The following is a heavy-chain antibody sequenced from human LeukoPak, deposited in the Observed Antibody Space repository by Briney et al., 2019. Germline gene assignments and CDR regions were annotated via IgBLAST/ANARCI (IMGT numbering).Heavy chain of an antibody. V-gene: IGHV1-69*13. CDR3: ASTGTYCSSTSCYSYGIAAAGTLGY. CDR2: IIPIFGTA. CDR1: GGTFSKYS. Sequence: SVKVSCKASGGTFSKYSISWVRQRPGQGLEWMGGIIPIFGTANYAQKFQGRVTITADESTSTAYMELSSLRSEDTAVYYCASTGTYCSSTSCYSYGIAAAGTLGYWGQGTLVTVSS. D-gene: IGHD2-2*01. J-gene: IGHJ4*02.